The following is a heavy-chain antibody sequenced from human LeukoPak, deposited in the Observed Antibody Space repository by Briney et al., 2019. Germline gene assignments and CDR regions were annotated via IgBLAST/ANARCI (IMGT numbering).Heavy chain of an antibody. J-gene: IGHJ6*03. D-gene: IGHD3-22*01. CDR2: ISYDGSNK. CDR3: AKDLSVVMASGYMDV. Sequence: GGSLRLSCAASGITFSSYGMHWVRQAPGKGLEWVALISYDGSNKYYADSVKGRFTISRDSSKNTLYLQVNSLRAEDTAVYYCAKDLSVVMASGYMDVWGKGTPVTVS. V-gene: IGHV3-30*18. CDR1: GITFSSYG.